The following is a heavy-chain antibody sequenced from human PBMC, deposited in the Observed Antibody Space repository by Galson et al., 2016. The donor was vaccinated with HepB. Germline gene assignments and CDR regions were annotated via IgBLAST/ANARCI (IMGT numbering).Heavy chain of an antibody. D-gene: IGHD2-15*01. J-gene: IGHJ3*02. CDR2: IFPADSET. CDR3: ARQISDAFDI. Sequence: QSGAEVKKPGESLKISCKASGYSFTKYWIGWVRQKPGKGLEWMGIIFPADSETRYNPSFQGQVTFSADKSINTAYLQWGSLKASDTAIYYCARQISDAFDIWGRRTMVTVSS. V-gene: IGHV5-51*01. CDR1: GYSFTKYW.